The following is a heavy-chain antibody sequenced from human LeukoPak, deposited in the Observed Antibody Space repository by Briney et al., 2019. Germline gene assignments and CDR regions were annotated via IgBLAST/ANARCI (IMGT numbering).Heavy chain of an antibody. V-gene: IGHV4-39*01. Sequence: SETLSLTCTVSGGSISSSSYYWGWIRQPPGKGLEWIGSIYYSVSTYYNPSLKSRATISVDTSKNQFSLKLSSVTAADTAVYYCARLGVTFDIWGQGTMVTVSS. J-gene: IGHJ3*02. CDR1: GGSISSSSYY. CDR3: ARLGVTFDI. CDR2: IYYSVST. D-gene: IGHD3-3*01.